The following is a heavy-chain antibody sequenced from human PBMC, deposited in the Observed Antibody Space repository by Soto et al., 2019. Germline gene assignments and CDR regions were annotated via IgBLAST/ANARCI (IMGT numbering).Heavy chain of an antibody. CDR1: GGSISSYY. V-gene: IGHV4-59*01. J-gene: IGHJ5*02. D-gene: IGHD2-15*01. Sequence: KASETLSLTCTVSGGSISSYYWSWIRQPPGKGLEWIGYIYYSGSTNYNPSLKSRVTISVDTSKNQFSLKLSSVTAADTAVYYCARERGYCSGGSCYGSRNWFDPWGQGTLVTVSS. CDR2: IYYSGST. CDR3: ARERGYCSGGSCYGSRNWFDP.